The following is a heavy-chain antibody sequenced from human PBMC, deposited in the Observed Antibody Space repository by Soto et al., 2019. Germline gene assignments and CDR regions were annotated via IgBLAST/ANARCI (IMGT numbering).Heavy chain of an antibody. CDR1: GITVSSTY. Sequence: EVQLVQSGGGLVQSGGSLTLSCEDSGITVSSTYMSWLRQAPGKRLEWVSVLYGDGRAYYADSVKGRFTISRDNSKNTLHLQMNSLRAEDTAVYYCARSMVAAYFDSRVQGTLVNVSS. J-gene: IGHJ4*02. CDR3: ARSMVAAYFDS. D-gene: IGHD6-25*01. CDR2: LYGDGRA. V-gene: IGHV3-66*01.